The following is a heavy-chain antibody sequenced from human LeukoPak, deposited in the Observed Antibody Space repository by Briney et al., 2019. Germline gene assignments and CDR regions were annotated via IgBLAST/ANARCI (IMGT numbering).Heavy chain of an antibody. CDR3: ARANYGDYDAEYFQH. V-gene: IGHV1-2*02. D-gene: IGHD4-17*01. CDR1: GYTLTGYY. J-gene: IGHJ1*01. CDR2: FNPNSGGT. Sequence: ASVKVSCKASGYTLTGYYMHWVRPAPGHGLDWMGCFNPNSGGTNYAQKFQGRVTMTRDTSTSTVYVELSSLRSEDTAVYYCARANYGDYDAEYFQHWGQGTLVTVSS.